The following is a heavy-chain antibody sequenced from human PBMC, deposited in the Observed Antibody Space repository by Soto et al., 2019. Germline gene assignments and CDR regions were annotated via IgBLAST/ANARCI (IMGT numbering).Heavy chain of an antibody. J-gene: IGHJ4*02. D-gene: IGHD5-12*01. V-gene: IGHV4-31*03. CDR3: SRGDSGHDPLAF. CDR2: IYYSGST. CDR1: GGSISSGGYY. Sequence: SETLSLTCTVSGGSISSGGYYWSWIRQHPGKGLEWVGYIYYSGSTYYNPSLKSRVTISVDTSKNQFSLKLSSVTAADTAVYYCSRGDSGHDPLAFWGQGSLVTGSS.